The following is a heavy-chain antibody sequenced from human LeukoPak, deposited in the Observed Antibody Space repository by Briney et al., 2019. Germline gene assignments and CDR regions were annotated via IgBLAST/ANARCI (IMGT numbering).Heavy chain of an antibody. J-gene: IGHJ4*02. Sequence: GGSMRLSCAASGFTFSTYGMHWVRQAPGKGLEWVAVITNDGNYEKYADAVRGRFSISRDNSKNTLYLQMNSLSAEDTAVYYCARDSITGDNSLDFWGRGTLVTVSS. CDR3: ARDSITGDNSLDF. V-gene: IGHV3-33*05. D-gene: IGHD7-27*01. CDR2: ITNDGNYE. CDR1: GFTFSTYG.